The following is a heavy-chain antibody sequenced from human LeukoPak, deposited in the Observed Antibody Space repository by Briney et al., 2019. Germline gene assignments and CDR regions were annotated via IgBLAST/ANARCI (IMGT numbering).Heavy chain of an antibody. J-gene: IGHJ4*02. CDR3: AKDLALDHDYGDYDAFDY. CDR1: GFTFSSYA. D-gene: IGHD4-17*01. Sequence: GGSLRLSCAASGFTFSSYAKSWVRQAPGKGLEWVSAISGSGGSTYYADSVKGRFTISRDNSKNTLYLQMNSLRAEDTAVYYCAKDLALDHDYGDYDAFDYWGQGTLVTVSS. CDR2: ISGSGGST. V-gene: IGHV3-23*01.